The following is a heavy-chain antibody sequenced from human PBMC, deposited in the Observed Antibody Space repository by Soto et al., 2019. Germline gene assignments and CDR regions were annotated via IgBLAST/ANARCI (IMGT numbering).Heavy chain of an antibody. CDR1: GSIFSGYG. V-gene: IGHV3-33*01. Sequence: QEHLVESGGGVVQPGRSLRLSCAASGSIFSGYGMHWVRQAPGKGLEWVAVIWYDGRNKYYADSVKGRFTISRDNSKNMLYLQMDSLRAEDTAVYYWARDGIGGTAFRGFWDYWGQGTLVTVSS. CDR3: ARDGIGGTAFRGFWDY. J-gene: IGHJ4*02. CDR2: IWYDGRNK. D-gene: IGHD1-7*01.